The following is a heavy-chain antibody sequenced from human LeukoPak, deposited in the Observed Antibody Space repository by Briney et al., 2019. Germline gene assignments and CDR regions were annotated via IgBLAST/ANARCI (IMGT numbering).Heavy chain of an antibody. V-gene: IGHV1-46*01. Sequence: ASVKVSCKAPGYTFTSYYMHWVRQAPGQGLEWMGIINPSGGSTSYAQKFQGRVTMTRDMSTSTVYMELSSLRSEDTAVYYCARDDDSHWFDPWGQGTLVTVSS. D-gene: IGHD3-22*01. CDR2: INPSGGST. CDR1: GYTFTSYY. J-gene: IGHJ5*02. CDR3: ARDDDSHWFDP.